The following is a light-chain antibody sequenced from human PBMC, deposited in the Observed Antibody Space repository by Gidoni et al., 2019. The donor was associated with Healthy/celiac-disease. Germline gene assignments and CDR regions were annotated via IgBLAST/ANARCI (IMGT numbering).Light chain of an antibody. CDR1: QSVSSY. CDR2: DAS. V-gene: IGKV3-11*01. CDR3: QQRRT. Sequence: EIVLTQSPATLSLSPGERASQSVSSYLAWYQQKPGQAPRLLIYDASNRATGIPARFSGSGSGTDFTLTIISLEPEDFAVYYCQQRRTFGGGTKVEIK. J-gene: IGKJ4*01.